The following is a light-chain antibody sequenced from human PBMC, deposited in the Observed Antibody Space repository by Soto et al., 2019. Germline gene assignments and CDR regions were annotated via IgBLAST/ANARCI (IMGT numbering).Light chain of an antibody. V-gene: IGLV2-14*01. J-gene: IGLJ1*01. Sequence: QSVLTQPASVSGSPGQSITISCTGTSSDVGGYNFVSWYQQLPGKAPKLMIFEVSNRPSGVSHRFSGSKSGNTASLTISGLQAEDEADYYCSSYTTSSTYVFGTGTKVTVL. CDR2: EVS. CDR3: SSYTTSSTYV. CDR1: SSDVGGYNF.